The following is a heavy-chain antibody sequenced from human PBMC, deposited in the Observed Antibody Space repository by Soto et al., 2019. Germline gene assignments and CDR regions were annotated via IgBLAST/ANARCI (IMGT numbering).Heavy chain of an antibody. CDR3: ARAYEVIVGGELLYGYYYYVMDV. D-gene: IGHD3-10*01. CDR1: GFTCGGYA. Sequence: GGSMRLSRRAAGFTCGGYAVHRVRQAPGKGLEWVAVISYDGSNKYYADSVKGRFTISRDNSKNTLYLQMNSLRAEDTAVYYCARAYEVIVGGELLYGYYYYVMDVWGQGTTVTVSS. V-gene: IGHV3-30-3*01. CDR2: ISYDGSNK. J-gene: IGHJ6*02.